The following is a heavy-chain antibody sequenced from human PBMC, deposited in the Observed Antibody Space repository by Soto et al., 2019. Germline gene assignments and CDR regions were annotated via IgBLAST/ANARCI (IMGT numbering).Heavy chain of an antibody. J-gene: IGHJ5*02. CDR1: GVTCSSYA. D-gene: IGHD3-9*01. V-gene: IGHV3-23*01. CDR2: ISGSGGST. CDR3: ANIDILTP. Sequence: AVGPRILSCGAAGVTCSSYAMSWVRKAPGKGLEWVSAISGSGGSTYYADSVKGRFTISRDNSKNTLYLQMNSLRAEVTAVYYCANIDILTPWGQGTLVSVSA.